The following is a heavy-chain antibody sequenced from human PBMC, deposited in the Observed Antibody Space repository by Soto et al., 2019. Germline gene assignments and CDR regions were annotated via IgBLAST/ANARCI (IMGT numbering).Heavy chain of an antibody. CDR1: GGTFSSYA. J-gene: IGHJ4*02. CDR2: IIPIFGTA. CDR3: ARENVKAGYSSSWYVDY. V-gene: IGHV1-69*01. Sequence: QVQLVQSGAEVKKPGSSVKVSCKASGGTFSSYAISWVRQAPGQGLEWMGGIIPIFGTANYAQKFQGRVTITADESTSTAYMELSSVRSEDTAVYYCARENVKAGYSSSWYVDYWGQGTLVTVSS. D-gene: IGHD6-13*01.